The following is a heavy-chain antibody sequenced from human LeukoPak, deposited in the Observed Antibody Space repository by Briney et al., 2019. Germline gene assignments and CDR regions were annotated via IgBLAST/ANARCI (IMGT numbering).Heavy chain of an antibody. V-gene: IGHV6-1*01. CDR3: ARESWDIEGYNWFDP. CDR2: TYYRSKWYN. J-gene: IGHJ5*02. CDR1: GDSVSSNSAA. Sequence: RSQTLSLTCAISGDSVSSNSAAWNWIRQSPSRGLEWLGRTYYRSKWYNDYAVSVKSRITINPDTSKNQFPLQLNSVTPEDTAVYYCARESWDIEGYNWFDPWGQGTLVTVSS. D-gene: IGHD2-15*01.